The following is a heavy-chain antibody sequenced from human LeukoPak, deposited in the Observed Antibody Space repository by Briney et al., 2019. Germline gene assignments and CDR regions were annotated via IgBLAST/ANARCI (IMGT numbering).Heavy chain of an antibody. CDR3: ARGTITTVTDS. V-gene: IGHV4-4*02. CDR2: IYLRGDT. J-gene: IGHJ4*02. CDR1: GGSISSSNW. D-gene: IGHD4-17*01. Sequence: PSETLSLTCAISGGSISSSNWWTWVRQPPGKGLEWAGEIYLRGDTNYNPSLESRVTISVDGSKTQLSLRLESVTAADTAVYYCARGTITTVTDSWGPGTLVTVSS.